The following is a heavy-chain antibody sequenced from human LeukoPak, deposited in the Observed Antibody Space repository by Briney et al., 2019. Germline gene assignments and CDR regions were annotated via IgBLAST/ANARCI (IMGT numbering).Heavy chain of an antibody. V-gene: IGHV4-59*01. CDR1: GGSISSYY. Sequence: SETLSLTCTVSGGSISSYYWSWIRQPPGKGLEWIGYIYYSGSTNYNPSLKSRVTISVDTSKNQFSLKLSSVTAADTAVYYCARARRGYYYGSGTNDRFDPWGQGTLVTVSS. CDR2: IYYSGST. J-gene: IGHJ5*02. CDR3: ARARRGYYYGSGTNDRFDP. D-gene: IGHD3-10*01.